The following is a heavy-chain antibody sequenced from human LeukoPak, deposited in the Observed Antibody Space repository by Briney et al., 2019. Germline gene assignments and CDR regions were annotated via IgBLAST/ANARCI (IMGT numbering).Heavy chain of an antibody. CDR2: IYYSGST. V-gene: IGHV4-39*01. CDR3: ARHRGNYYGSGSYTRAIYYFDY. D-gene: IGHD3-10*01. CDR1: GGSISSSSYY. Sequence: SETLSLTCTVSGGSISSSSYYWGWIRQPPGKGLEWIGSIYYSGSTYYDPSLKSRVTISVDTSKNQFSLKLSSVTAADTAVYYCARHRGNYYGSGSYTRAIYYFDYWGQGTLVTVSS. J-gene: IGHJ4*02.